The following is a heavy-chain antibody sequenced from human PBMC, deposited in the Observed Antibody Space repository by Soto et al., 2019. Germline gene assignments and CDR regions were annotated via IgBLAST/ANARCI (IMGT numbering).Heavy chain of an antibody. CDR3: ASGGEPAKYYYYYGMDV. D-gene: IGHD2-15*01. J-gene: IGHJ6*02. CDR1: GGTFSSYA. Sequence: GASVKVSCKASGGTFSSYAISWVRQAPGQGLEWMGGIIPIFGTANYAQKFQGRVTITADESTSTAYMELSSLRSEDTAVYYCASGGEPAKYYYYYGMDVWGQGTKVTAP. V-gene: IGHV1-69*13. CDR2: IIPIFGTA.